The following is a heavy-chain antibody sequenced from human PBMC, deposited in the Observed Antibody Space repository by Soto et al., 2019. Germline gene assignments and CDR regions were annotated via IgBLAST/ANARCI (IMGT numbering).Heavy chain of an antibody. CDR2: IYYSGST. Sequence: PSETLSLTCAVYGGSFSGYYWSWIRQPPGKGLEWIGYIYYSGSTNYNPSLKSRVTISVDTSKNQFSLKLSSVTAADTAVYYCARSYGYCSSTSCYDIYYYYYYMDVWGKGTTVTVSS. CDR1: GGSFSGYY. CDR3: ARSYGYCSSTSCYDIYYYYYYMDV. J-gene: IGHJ6*03. V-gene: IGHV4-59*01. D-gene: IGHD2-2*01.